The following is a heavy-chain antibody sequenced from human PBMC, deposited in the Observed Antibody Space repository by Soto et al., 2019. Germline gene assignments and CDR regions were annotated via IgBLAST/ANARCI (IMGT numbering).Heavy chain of an antibody. CDR2: ISSSGDTT. J-gene: IGHJ4*02. CDR1: GFRFSDHS. CDR3: ARLPKGSLVTA. D-gene: IGHD2-21*02. Sequence: VQLVESGGRLVSPGWSLTLSCVGSGFRFSDHSMHWVRRAPGTGLQWLSYISSSGDTTHYADSVRGRFTVSRDNAKNSVFLRMDSLRDDDTAMYYCARLPKGSLVTAWGQGTLVTVSS. V-gene: IGHV3-48*02.